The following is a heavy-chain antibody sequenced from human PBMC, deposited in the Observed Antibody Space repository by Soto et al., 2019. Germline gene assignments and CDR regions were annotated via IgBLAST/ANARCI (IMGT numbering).Heavy chain of an antibody. CDR2: INPDTGAT. CDR3: AREYCSGTSCYWYFDF. Sequence: QVRLVQSGADVQRPGASMNISCQASGYQFTVSYLYWVRRAPGHGLQWMGKINPDTGATTYAETFQERVTMTTDKSAGTVFLGLRRLTSDDTATYYCAREYCSGTSCYWYFDFWGQGTLVACSS. D-gene: IGHD2-2*01. J-gene: IGHJ4*02. CDR1: GYQFTVSY. V-gene: IGHV1-2*02.